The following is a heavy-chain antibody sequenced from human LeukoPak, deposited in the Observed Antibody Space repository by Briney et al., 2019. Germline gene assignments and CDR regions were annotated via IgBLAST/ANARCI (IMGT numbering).Heavy chain of an antibody. CDR3: ARGPSGYHNT. CDR1: GFTFSSYG. V-gene: IGHV3-23*01. D-gene: IGHD5-12*01. Sequence: GGSLRLSCAASGFTFSSYGMHWVRQAPGKGLEWVSGVGPSGARTYYADSVKGRFTISRDNSKNTLYLQMNSLRAEDTAVYYCARGPSGYHNTGGQGTLVTVSS. J-gene: IGHJ4*02. CDR2: VGPSGART.